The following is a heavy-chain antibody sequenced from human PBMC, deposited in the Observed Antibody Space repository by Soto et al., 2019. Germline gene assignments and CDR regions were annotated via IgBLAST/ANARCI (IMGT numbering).Heavy chain of an antibody. CDR3: ARDQGFSYGWN. J-gene: IGHJ4*02. D-gene: IGHD5-18*01. CDR1: GGSIDSSDFQ. V-gene: IGHV4-61*08. Sequence: SETLSLTCNISGGSIDSSDFQWSWLRQPPGKGLEXXGXXSXXXXXNXXPSLKSRVTISVDTSKNQFSLKLSSVTAADTAVYYCARDQGFSYGWNWGQGTLVTVSS. CDR2: XSXXXXX.